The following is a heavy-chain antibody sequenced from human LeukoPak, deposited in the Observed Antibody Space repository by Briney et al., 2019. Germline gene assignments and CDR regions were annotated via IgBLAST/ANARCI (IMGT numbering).Heavy chain of an antibody. V-gene: IGHV3-21*01. CDR3: ANYCSSTSCYFLDAFDI. J-gene: IGHJ3*02. CDR1: GFTFSSYS. Sequence: GGSLRLSCAASGFTFSSYSMNWVRQAPGKGLEWVSSISSSSSYIYYADSVKGRFTISGDNAKNSLYLQMNSLRAEDTAVYYCANYCSSTSCYFLDAFDIWGQGTMVTVSS. CDR2: ISSSSSYI. D-gene: IGHD2-2*01.